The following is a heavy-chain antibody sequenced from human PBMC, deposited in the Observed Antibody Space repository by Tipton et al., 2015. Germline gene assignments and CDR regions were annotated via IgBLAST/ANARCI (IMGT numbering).Heavy chain of an antibody. CDR3: AREGTGVYI. J-gene: IGHJ4*02. Sequence: TLSLTCTVSGGSISSYYWSWIRQPPGKGLEWIGYKYSSGSTNYNSSLKSRLTLSEDTSKRQFSLKLTSVTAADTAVYFCAREGTGVYIWGQGALVTVSS. D-gene: IGHD5/OR15-5a*01. CDR1: GGSISSYY. V-gene: IGHV4-59*01. CDR2: KYSSGST.